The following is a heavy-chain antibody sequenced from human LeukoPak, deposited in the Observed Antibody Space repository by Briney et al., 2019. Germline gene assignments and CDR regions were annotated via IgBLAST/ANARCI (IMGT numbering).Heavy chain of an antibody. CDR1: GFTFSTYS. CDR2: ISSSSSTV. D-gene: IGHD6-19*01. CDR3: ARGQRYSSGWYGDAFDI. V-gene: IGHV3-48*04. Sequence: PGGSLRLSCAASGFTFSTYSMNWVRQAPGKGLEWVSYISSSSSTVYYTDSVNGRFTISRDNAKNSLYLQMDSLRAEDTAVYYCARGQRYSSGWYGDAFDIWGQGTMVTVSS. J-gene: IGHJ3*02.